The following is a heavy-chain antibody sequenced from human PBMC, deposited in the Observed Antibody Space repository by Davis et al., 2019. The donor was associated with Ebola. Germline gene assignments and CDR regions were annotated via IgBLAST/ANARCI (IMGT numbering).Heavy chain of an antibody. Sequence: GESLKISCAASGFTFSNYAMSWVRQAPGKGLEWVSAVSGSGGGTYYADSVKGRFTISRDNSKNTLYLQMNSLRAEDTAVYYCAKDARDCSSTSCLRYYFDYWGQGTLVTVSS. CDR1: GFTFSNYA. D-gene: IGHD2-2*01. CDR3: AKDARDCSSTSCLRYYFDY. CDR2: VSGSGGGT. J-gene: IGHJ4*02. V-gene: IGHV3-23*01.